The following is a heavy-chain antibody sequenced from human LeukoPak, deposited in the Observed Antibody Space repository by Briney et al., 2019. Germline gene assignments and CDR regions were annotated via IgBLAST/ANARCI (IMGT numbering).Heavy chain of an antibody. J-gene: IGHJ5*02. V-gene: IGHV4-38-2*02. CDR3: ARASFKKGSWFDP. CDR1: GYSISSGYY. Sequence: SETLSLTCTVSGYSISSGYYWGWIRQLPGKGLEWIGSIYHSGSTYYNPSLKSRVTISVDTSKNQFSLKLSSVTAADTAVYYCARASFKKGSWFDPWGQGTLVTVSS. CDR2: IYHSGST.